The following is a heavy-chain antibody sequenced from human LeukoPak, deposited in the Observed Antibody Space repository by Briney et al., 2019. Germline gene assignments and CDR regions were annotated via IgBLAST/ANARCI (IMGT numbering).Heavy chain of an antibody. D-gene: IGHD3-10*01. CDR3: AREPDYYGSGSFSPLDY. CDR2: ISYGGSNK. V-gene: IGHV3-30*19. CDR1: GFTFSSYG. J-gene: IGHJ4*02. Sequence: GGSLRLSCAASGFTFSSYGMHWVRQAPGKGLEWMAVISYGGSNKYYADSVKGRFTISRDNSKNTLYLQMNSLRAEDTAVYYCAREPDYYGSGSFSPLDYWGQGTLVTVSS.